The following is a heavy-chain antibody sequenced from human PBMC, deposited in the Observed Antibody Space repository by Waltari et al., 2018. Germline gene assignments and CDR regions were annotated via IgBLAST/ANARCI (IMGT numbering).Heavy chain of an antibody. V-gene: IGHV1-69*01. CDR1: GGTFRSYA. J-gene: IGHJ5*02. D-gene: IGHD3-10*01. Sequence: VQRGQSGAGVKQPGSSGKVSCKASGGTFRSYAISWVRQAPGQGLEWMGGIIPIFGTANYAQKFQGTVTITADESTSTAYMELSSLRSEDTAAYYFARPTSPGFQFDPWGQGTLVTVSS. CDR2: IIPIFGTA. CDR3: ARPTSPGFQFDP.